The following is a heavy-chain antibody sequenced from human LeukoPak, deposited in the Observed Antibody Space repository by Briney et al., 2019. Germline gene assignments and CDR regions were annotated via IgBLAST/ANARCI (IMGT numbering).Heavy chain of an antibody. Sequence: SETLSLTCTVSGGSISSYYWSWIRQPPGKGLEWIGYIYYSGSTNYNPSLRSRVTMSVDSSKNQFSLKLNSVTAADTAVYYCARHYFGSSWTPFDCWGQGTLVTVSS. V-gene: IGHV4-59*08. CDR2: IYYSGST. D-gene: IGHD6-13*01. CDR1: GGSISSYY. J-gene: IGHJ4*02. CDR3: ARHYFGSSWTPFDC.